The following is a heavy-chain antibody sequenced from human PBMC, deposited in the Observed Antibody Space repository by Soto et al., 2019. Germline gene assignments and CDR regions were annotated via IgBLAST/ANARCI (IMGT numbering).Heavy chain of an antibody. J-gene: IGHJ4*02. CDR3: ARGPSGDKVDS. V-gene: IGHV4-30-4*01. Sequence: QVQLQESGPGLVKPSQTLSLTCTVSGGSISTLDYWWSWIRQSPDMGLEWIGHIYDGGRTYNNPSLASRVTMSVDTAKSQLSLTLSSVSAADTAVYYCARGPSGDKVDSWGQGTLVTVSS. D-gene: IGHD7-27*01. CDR2: IYDGGRT. CDR1: GGSISTLDYW.